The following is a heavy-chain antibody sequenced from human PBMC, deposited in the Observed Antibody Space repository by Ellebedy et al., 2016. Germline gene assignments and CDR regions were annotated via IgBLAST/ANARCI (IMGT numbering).Heavy chain of an antibody. Sequence: SVKVSXKASGGTFSSYAISWVRQAPGQGLEWMGGIIPIFGTANYAQKFQGRVTITADESTSTAYMELSSLRSEDTAVYYCARALYYYDSSGSQPKYYFDYWGQGTLVTVSS. D-gene: IGHD3-22*01. CDR2: IIPIFGTA. CDR3: ARALYYYDSSGSQPKYYFDY. V-gene: IGHV1-69*13. CDR1: GGTFSSYA. J-gene: IGHJ4*02.